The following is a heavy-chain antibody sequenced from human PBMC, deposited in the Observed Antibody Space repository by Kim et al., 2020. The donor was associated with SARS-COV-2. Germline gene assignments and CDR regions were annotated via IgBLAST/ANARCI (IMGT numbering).Heavy chain of an antibody. D-gene: IGHD4-17*01. CDR3: ARVGYAHGDYGDAFDI. V-gene: IGHV3-48*03. CDR2: ISSSGSTI. CDR1: GFTFSSYE. Sequence: GGSLRLSCAASGFTFSSYEMNWVRQAPGKGLEWVSYISSSGSTIYYADSVKGRFTISRDNAKNSLYLQMNSLRAEDTAVYYCARVGYAHGDYGDAFDIWGQGTMVTASS. J-gene: IGHJ3*02.